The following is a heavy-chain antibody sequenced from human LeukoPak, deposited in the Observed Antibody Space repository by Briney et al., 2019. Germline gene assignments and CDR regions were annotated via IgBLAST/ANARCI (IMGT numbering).Heavy chain of an antibody. Sequence: RPSETLSLTCTVSGGSISSGDYSWSWIRQPPGKGLEWIGYIYYSGSTYYNPSLKSRVTISVDTSKNQFSLKLSPVTAADTAVYYCARDSAVEYYDSSGYRVPGLQHWGQGTLVTVSS. J-gene: IGHJ1*01. CDR3: ARDSAVEYYDSSGYRVPGLQH. D-gene: IGHD3-22*01. V-gene: IGHV4-30-4*01. CDR1: GGSISSGDYS. CDR2: IYYSGST.